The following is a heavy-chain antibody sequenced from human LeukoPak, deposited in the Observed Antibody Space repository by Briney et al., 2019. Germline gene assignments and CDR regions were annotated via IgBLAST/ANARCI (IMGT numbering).Heavy chain of an antibody. Sequence: SVKLSCKASGGTFSSYAISWVRQVPGQGLEWMGGIIPIFGTANYAQKFQGRVMITADKSTSTAYMELSSLRSEDTAVYYCARDVGEMATIRGFDPWGQGTLVTVSS. CDR3: ARDVGEMATIRGFDP. CDR1: GGTFSSYA. D-gene: IGHD5-24*01. V-gene: IGHV1-69*06. J-gene: IGHJ5*02. CDR2: IIPIFGTA.